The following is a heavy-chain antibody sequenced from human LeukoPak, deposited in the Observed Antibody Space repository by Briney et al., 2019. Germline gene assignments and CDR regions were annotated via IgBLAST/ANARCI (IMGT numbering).Heavy chain of an antibody. CDR2: IIPIFGTA. V-gene: IGHV1-69*05. CDR1: RGTFSSYA. Sequence: SVKVSCNASRGTFSSYAISWVRQAPGQGLEWMGRIIPIFGTANYAQKFQGRVTITTDESTSTAYMELSSLRSEDTAVYYCARDDLETEYYFDYWGQGTLVTVSS. J-gene: IGHJ4*02. D-gene: IGHD3-3*01. CDR3: ARDDLETEYYFDY.